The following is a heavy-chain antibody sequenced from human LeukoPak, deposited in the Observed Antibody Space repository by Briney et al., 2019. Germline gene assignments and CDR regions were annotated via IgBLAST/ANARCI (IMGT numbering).Heavy chain of an antibody. D-gene: IGHD6-13*01. CDR3: ARRVYSWYWFDP. CDR1: GLTFSDYY. J-gene: IGHJ5*02. CDR2: ISSSGSTI. Sequence: GGSLRLSCAASGLTFSDYYMSWIRQAPGKGLEWVSYISSSGSTIYYADSVKGRFTISRDNAKNSLYLQMNSLRAEDTAVYYCARRVYSWYWFDPWGQGTLVTVSS. V-gene: IGHV3-11*04.